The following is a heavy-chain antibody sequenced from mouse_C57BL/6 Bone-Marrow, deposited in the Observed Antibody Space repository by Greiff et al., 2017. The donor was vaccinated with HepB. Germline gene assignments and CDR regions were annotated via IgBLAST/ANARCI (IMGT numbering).Heavy chain of an antibody. Sequence: EVKLMESGGGLVKPGGSLKLSCAASGFTFSSYAMSWVRQTPEKRLEWVATISDGGSYTYYPDNVKGRFTISRDNAKNNLYLQMSHLKSEDTAMYYCAREDFDGYWDDAMDYWGQGTSVTVSS. D-gene: IGHD2-3*01. J-gene: IGHJ4*01. CDR3: AREDFDGYWDDAMDY. V-gene: IGHV5-4*01. CDR2: ISDGGSYT. CDR1: GFTFSSYA.